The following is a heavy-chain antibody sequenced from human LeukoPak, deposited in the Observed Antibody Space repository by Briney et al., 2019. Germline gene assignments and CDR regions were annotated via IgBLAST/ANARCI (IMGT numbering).Heavy chain of an antibody. D-gene: IGHD3-22*01. CDR3: ARIYDSSGYSHCDY. J-gene: IGHJ4*02. CDR2: IIPIFGTA. V-gene: IGHV1-69*05. CDR1: GGTFSSYA. Sequence: SVKVSCKASGGTFSSYAISWVRQAPGQGLEWMGGIIPIFGTANYAQKFQGRVTISTDESTSTAYMELSNLRFKGPAVYYSARIYDSSGYSHCDYWGQGTLVTVSS.